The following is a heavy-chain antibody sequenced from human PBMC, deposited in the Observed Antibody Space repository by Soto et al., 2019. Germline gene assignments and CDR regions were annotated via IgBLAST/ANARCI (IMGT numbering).Heavy chain of an antibody. J-gene: IGHJ5*02. Sequence: GGSLRLCGGASVFAFGSYWMGWVRQAPVKGLEWVAYINQGGSETYYVDSVRGRFTVSRDNARNSLDLQMNSLRADDTAVYYCARGSLYSSVWLNWFDPWGRGTLVTVSS. CDR1: VFAFGSYW. D-gene: IGHD6-19*01. CDR2: INQGGSET. CDR3: ARGSLYSSVWLNWFDP. V-gene: IGHV3-7*03.